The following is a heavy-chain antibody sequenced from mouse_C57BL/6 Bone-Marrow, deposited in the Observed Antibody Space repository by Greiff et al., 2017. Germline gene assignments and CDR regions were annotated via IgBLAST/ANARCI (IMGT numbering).Heavy chain of an antibody. Sequence: VQLQQSGPGLVKPSQSLSLTCSVTGYSITSGYYWNWIRQFPGNKLEWMGYISYDGSNNYNPSLKNRISITRDTSKNQFFLKLNSVTTEDTATYYCARGGITTVVATDYAMDYWGQGTSVTVSS. J-gene: IGHJ4*01. V-gene: IGHV3-6*01. CDR3: ARGGITTVVATDYAMDY. D-gene: IGHD1-1*01. CDR1: GYSITSGYY. CDR2: ISYDGSN.